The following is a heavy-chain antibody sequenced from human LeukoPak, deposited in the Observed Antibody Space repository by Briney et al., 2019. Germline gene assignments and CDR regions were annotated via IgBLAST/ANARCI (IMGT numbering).Heavy chain of an antibody. Sequence: SETLSLTCTVSGGSISSYYWSWIRQPAGKGLEWIGRIYTSGSTNYNPSLKSRVTMSVGTSKNQFSLKLSSVTAADTAVYYCARRRSYNWNSYAFDIWGQGTMVTVSS. CDR3: ARRRSYNWNSYAFDI. D-gene: IGHD1-7*01. CDR2: IYTSGST. J-gene: IGHJ3*02. CDR1: GGSISSYY. V-gene: IGHV4-4*07.